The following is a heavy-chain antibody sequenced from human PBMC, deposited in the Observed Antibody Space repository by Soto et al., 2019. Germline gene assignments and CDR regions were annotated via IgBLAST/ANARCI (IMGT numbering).Heavy chain of an antibody. J-gene: IGHJ6*02. CDR3: ARALGYCSSTSCDGVENYGMDV. Sequence: PGGSLRLSCAACGFTFSSYAMHWVRQAPGKGQEWVAVISYDGSNKYYADSVKGRFTISRDNSKNTLYLQMNSLRAEDTAVYYCARALGYCSSTSCDGVENYGMDVLGQGTTVTISS. V-gene: IGHV3-30-3*01. CDR2: ISYDGSNK. D-gene: IGHD2-2*01. CDR1: GFTFSSYA.